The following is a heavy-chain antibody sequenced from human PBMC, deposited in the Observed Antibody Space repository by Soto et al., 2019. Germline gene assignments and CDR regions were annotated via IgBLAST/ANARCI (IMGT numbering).Heavy chain of an antibody. CDR2: IYYSGST. J-gene: IGHJ4*02. CDR1: GGSISSYY. D-gene: IGHD2-15*01. V-gene: IGHV4-59*12. CDR3: ARRVVVAATHDY. Sequence: PSETLSLTCTVSGGSISSYYWSWIRQPPGKGLEWIGYIYYSGSTNYNPSLKSRVTISVDTSKNQFSLKLSSVTAADTAVYYCARRVVVAATHDYWGQGTLVTVSS.